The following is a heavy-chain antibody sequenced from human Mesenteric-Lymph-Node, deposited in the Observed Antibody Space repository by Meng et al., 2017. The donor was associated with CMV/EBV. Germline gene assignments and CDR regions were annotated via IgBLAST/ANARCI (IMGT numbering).Heavy chain of an antibody. CDR2: IYYTGSP. D-gene: IGHD6-19*01. CDR1: GFIFSSYS. Sequence: ESLKISCAVSGFIFSSYSMNWVRQAPGKGLEWIASIYYTGSPYYSPSLKSRLTISVDTSKNQFSLKLSSVTAADTAVYYCARSRVAGTGYSVYWGQGTLVTVSS. CDR3: ARSRVAGTGYSVY. J-gene: IGHJ4*02. V-gene: IGHV4-38-2*01.